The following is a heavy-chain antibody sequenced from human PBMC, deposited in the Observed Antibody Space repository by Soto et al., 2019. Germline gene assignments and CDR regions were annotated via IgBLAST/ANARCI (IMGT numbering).Heavy chain of an antibody. CDR2: INPSGGST. D-gene: IGHD1-26*01. CDR1: GYTFTSYY. Sequence: GASVKVSCKASGYTFTSYYMHWVRQAPGQGLEWMGIINPSGGSTSYAQKFQGRVTMTRDTSTSTVYMELSSLRSEDTAVYYCARDSRWSGSYSYYYYGMDVWGQGTTVTVSS. V-gene: IGHV1-46*01. CDR3: ARDSRWSGSYSYYYYGMDV. J-gene: IGHJ6*02.